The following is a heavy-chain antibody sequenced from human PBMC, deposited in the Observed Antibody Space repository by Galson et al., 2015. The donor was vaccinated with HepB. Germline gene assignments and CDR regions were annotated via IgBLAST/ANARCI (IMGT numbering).Heavy chain of an antibody. CDR3: AKKGCSGDTCRSPLDP. D-gene: IGHD2-15*01. V-gene: IGHV3-23*01. Sequence: SLRLSCAASGFTFSSYTMHWVRQAPGKGLEWVSFINTSGGNTYCADSVKGRFTISRDNSKNTLYLQMSDLRAEDTALYYCAKKGCSGDTCRSPLDPWGQGTLVTVSS. CDR1: GFTFSSYT. CDR2: INTSGGNT. J-gene: IGHJ5*02.